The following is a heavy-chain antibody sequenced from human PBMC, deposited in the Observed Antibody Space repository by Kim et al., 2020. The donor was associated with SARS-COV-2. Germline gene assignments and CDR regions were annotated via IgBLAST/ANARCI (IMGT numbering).Heavy chain of an antibody. V-gene: IGHV4-34*01. Sequence: SRVTISVDTSKNQFSLKLSSVTAADTAVYYCARGRVLRFLEWLVMPELDYWGQGTLVTVSS. J-gene: IGHJ4*02. CDR3: ARGRVLRFLEWLVMPELDY. D-gene: IGHD3-3*01.